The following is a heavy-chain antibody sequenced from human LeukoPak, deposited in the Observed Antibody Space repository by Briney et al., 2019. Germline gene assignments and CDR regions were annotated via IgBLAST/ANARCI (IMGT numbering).Heavy chain of an antibody. V-gene: IGHV3-23*01. CDR2: ISGSGGST. Sequence: GGSLRLSCAASGFTFSSYAVSWVRQAPGKGLEWVSAISGSGGSTYYADSVKGRFTISRDNSKNTLYLQMNSLRAEDTAVYYCAKHLVAATRSRFDYWGQGTLVTVSS. J-gene: IGHJ4*02. D-gene: IGHD2-15*01. CDR3: AKHLVAATRSRFDY. CDR1: GFTFSSYA.